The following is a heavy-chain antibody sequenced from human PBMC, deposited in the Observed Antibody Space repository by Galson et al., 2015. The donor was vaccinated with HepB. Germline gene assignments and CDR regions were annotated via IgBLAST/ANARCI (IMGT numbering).Heavy chain of an antibody. V-gene: IGHV4-34*01. D-gene: IGHD6-19*01. J-gene: IGHJ5*02. CDR1: GGSFSGYY. CDR2: INHSGST. CDR3: ARDRGSGWYDH. Sequence: SETLSLTCAVYGGSFSGYYWSWIRQPPGKGLEWIGEINHSGSTNYNPSLKSRVTISVDTSKNKFSLKLSSVTAADTAVYYCARDRGSGWYDHWGQGNLVTVSS.